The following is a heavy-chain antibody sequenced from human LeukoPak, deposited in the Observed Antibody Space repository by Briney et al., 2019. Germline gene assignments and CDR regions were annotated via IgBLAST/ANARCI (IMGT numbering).Heavy chain of an antibody. J-gene: IGHJ4*02. CDR1: GFSFNNHA. V-gene: IGHV3-30*04. Sequence: PGGSLRLSCAASGFSFNNHAMIWVRQAPGKGLEWVAVISYDGSNKYYADSVKGRFTISRDNSKNTLYLQMNSLRAEDTAVYHCATTKYLFDYWGQGTLVTVSS. CDR3: ATTKYLFDY. CDR2: ISYDGSNK. D-gene: IGHD1-26*01.